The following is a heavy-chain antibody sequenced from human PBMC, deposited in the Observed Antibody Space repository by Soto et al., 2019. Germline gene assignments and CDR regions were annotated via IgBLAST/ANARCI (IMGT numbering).Heavy chain of an antibody. J-gene: IGHJ4*02. CDR2: IYYSGST. Sequence: SETLSLTCTFPSVSISSYYWSWFRQPPGKGLEWIGYIYYSGSTNYNPSLKSRVTISVDTSKNQFSLKLSSVTAADTAVYYCANQLSVRNPFDYWGQGTLVTVS. V-gene: IGHV4-59*08. CDR1: SVSISSYY. CDR3: ANQLSVRNPFDY. D-gene: IGHD4-4*01.